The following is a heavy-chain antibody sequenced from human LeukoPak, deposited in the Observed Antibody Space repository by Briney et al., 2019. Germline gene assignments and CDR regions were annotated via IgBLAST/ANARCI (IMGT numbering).Heavy chain of an antibody. D-gene: IGHD5-12*01. CDR2: ISYDGTYK. CDR1: GFSFSAYA. Sequence: PGRYLRLSCAASGFSFSAYAMHWVRQAPGQGPEWVAMISYDGTYKYYTDSVKGRFTISRDDSKNTLSLQMNSLRSEDTARYYCARGYSGYDLLGYWGQGTLVTVSS. J-gene: IGHJ4*02. V-gene: IGHV3-30*10. CDR3: ARGYSGYDLLGY.